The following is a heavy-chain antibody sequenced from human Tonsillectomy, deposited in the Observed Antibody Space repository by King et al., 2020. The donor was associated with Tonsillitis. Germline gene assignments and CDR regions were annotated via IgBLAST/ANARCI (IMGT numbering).Heavy chain of an antibody. CDR2: ISSNGGST. CDR3: VKDVLTMIVVVTSSFDY. CDR1: GFTFSNYD. Sequence: EVQLVESGGGLVQPGGSLRLSCSASGFTFSNYDMHWVRQAPGKGLEYLSDISSNGGSTYYADSVKGRFTISRDNSKNTLYIQMSSLRAEDTAVYYCVKDVLTMIVVVTSSFDYWGQGTLVTVSS. V-gene: IGHV3-64D*06. J-gene: IGHJ4*02. D-gene: IGHD3-22*01.